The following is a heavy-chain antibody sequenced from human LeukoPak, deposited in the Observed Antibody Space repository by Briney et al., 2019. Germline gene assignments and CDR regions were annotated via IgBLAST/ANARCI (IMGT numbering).Heavy chain of an antibody. CDR1: GFTFSSYA. Sequence: GGPLRLSCAASGFTFSSYAMSWVRQAPGKGLEWVSAISGSGGSTYYADSVKGRFTISRDNSKNTLYLQMNSLRAEDTAVYYCAKDRGRIVAAALEDYWGQGTLVTVSS. J-gene: IGHJ4*02. V-gene: IGHV3-23*01. CDR3: AKDRGRIVAAALEDY. CDR2: ISGSGGST. D-gene: IGHD6-13*01.